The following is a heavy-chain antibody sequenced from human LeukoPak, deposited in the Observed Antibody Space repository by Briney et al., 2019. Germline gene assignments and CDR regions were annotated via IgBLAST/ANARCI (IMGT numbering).Heavy chain of an antibody. Sequence: GGSLRLSCAASGFTFTNYTMSWVRQTPGKGLEWVSATVGSRPDTYHADSVKGRFTVSRDNSRNTLYLQMNNLRIEDSAVYYCTKAPLMSCTGAFCYPFDSWGQGVLVTVSS. CDR2: TVGSRPDT. V-gene: IGHV3-23*01. CDR1: GFTFTNYT. J-gene: IGHJ4*02. D-gene: IGHD2-8*02. CDR3: TKAPLMSCTGAFCYPFDS.